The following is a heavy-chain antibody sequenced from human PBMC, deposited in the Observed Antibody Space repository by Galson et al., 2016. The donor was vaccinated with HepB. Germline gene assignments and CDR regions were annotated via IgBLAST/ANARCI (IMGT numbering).Heavy chain of an antibody. CDR1: GGTVSSYA. CDR2: IIPIFGTS. Sequence: SVKVSCKASGGTVSSYAISWVRQAPGQGLQWMGGIIPIFGTSKHAQKFQGRVTITADESTSTAYMELSSLRSEDTAGYYCARSAVAGPSYYYGMDVWGQGTTVTVSS. V-gene: IGHV1-69*13. D-gene: IGHD6-19*01. CDR3: ARSAVAGPSYYYGMDV. J-gene: IGHJ6*02.